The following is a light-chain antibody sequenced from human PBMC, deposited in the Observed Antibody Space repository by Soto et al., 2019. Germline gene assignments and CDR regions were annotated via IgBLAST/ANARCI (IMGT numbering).Light chain of an antibody. V-gene: IGKV3-11*01. CDR3: LQRGNWPPT. CDR2: DAF. CDR1: QSISSY. Sequence: EIVLTQSPAPLSLSPGERATLSCMASQSISSYLAWYQQKPGQAPRLLTSDAFNRAPGIPARFSGSGSRTDFTLSISSLVPEGCGVYYGLQRGNWPPTFGPRTKVDLK. J-gene: IGKJ3*01.